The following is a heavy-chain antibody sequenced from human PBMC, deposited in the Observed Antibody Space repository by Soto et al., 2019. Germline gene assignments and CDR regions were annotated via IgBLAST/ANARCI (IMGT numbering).Heavy chain of an antibody. CDR3: ARDGVSASEYTWKYGTYADY. CDR2: ISYDGNNK. D-gene: IGHD1-7*01. CDR1: GFTYTTYT. Sequence: QVQLVESGGGVVQPGRSLRLSCAASGFTYTTYTMHWVRQAPGKGLEWVAVISYDGNNKFYADSVKGRVTISRDSTKRTLDLQMAILRPDDTVMYYCARDGVSASEYTWKYGTYADYWGQGALVTVSS. V-gene: IGHV3-30*19. J-gene: IGHJ4*02.